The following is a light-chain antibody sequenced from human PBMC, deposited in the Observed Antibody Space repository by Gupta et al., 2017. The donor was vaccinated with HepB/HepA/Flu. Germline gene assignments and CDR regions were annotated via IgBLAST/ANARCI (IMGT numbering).Light chain of an antibody. Sequence: QSALTQPASVSGSPGQSITISCTGTSRDVGGYNYVSWYQQHPGKAPKVMIYDVTNRPSGVSNRFAGSKSGNTASLTISGLQAEDEAHYYCNSYTATGSVIFGGGTKLTVL. CDR2: DVT. CDR1: SRDVGGYNY. CDR3: NSYTATGSVI. V-gene: IGLV2-14*03. J-gene: IGLJ2*01.